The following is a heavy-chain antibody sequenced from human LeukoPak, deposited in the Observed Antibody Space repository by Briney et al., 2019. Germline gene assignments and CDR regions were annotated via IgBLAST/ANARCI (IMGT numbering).Heavy chain of an antibody. CDR2: FDPEDGET. CDR1: GYTLTELS. D-gene: IGHD3-10*01. V-gene: IGHV1-24*01. CDR3: ATDYLRWFGELFGY. Sequence: ASVKFSCKVSGYTLTELSMHWVRQAPGKGLEWMGGFDPEDGETIYAQKFQGRVTMTEDTSTDTAYMELSSLRSEDTAVYYCATDYLRWFGELFGYWGQGTLVAVSS. J-gene: IGHJ4*02.